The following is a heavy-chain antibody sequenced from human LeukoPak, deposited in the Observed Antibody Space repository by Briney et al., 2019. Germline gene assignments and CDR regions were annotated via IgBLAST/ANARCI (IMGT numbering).Heavy chain of an antibody. CDR2: IYYSGST. Sequence: SETLSLTCTVSGGSISSVGYSWSWIRQPPGKGLEWIGYIYYSGSTYYNPSLKSRVTISVDTSKNHFSLKVSSVTAADTAVYYCARTRSPGYSAYDGFDPWGQGTLVTVSS. CDR3: ARTRSPGYSAYDGFDP. V-gene: IGHV4-30-4*07. CDR1: GGSISSVGYS. J-gene: IGHJ5*02. D-gene: IGHD5-12*01.